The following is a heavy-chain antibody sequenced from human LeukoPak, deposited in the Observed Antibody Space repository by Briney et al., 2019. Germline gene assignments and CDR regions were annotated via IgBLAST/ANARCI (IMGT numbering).Heavy chain of an antibody. CDR1: GGSISSYY. Sequence: SETLSLTCTVSGGSISSYYWSWIRQPPGKGLEWIGYIYYSGSTNYNPSLKSRATISVDTSKNQFSLKLSSVTAADTAVYYCARAPPGYSYGPFDYWGQGTLVTVSS. V-gene: IGHV4-59*01. J-gene: IGHJ4*02. CDR2: IYYSGST. D-gene: IGHD5-18*01. CDR3: ARAPPGYSYGPFDY.